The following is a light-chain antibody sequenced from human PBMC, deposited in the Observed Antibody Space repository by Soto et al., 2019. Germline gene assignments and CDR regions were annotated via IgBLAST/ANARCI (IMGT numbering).Light chain of an antibody. J-gene: IGLJ2*01. CDR2: DDS. V-gene: IGLV3-21*02. CDR3: QVWDTGNDHVV. Sequence: SYELTQPPSVSVAPGQTARITCGGNNIKSKSVHWYQQRPGQAPVLVVHDDSDRPSGIPERFSGSNSENTATLIITRVEAVDEDDYYCQVWDTGNDHVVFGGGTQLTVL. CDR1: NIKSKS.